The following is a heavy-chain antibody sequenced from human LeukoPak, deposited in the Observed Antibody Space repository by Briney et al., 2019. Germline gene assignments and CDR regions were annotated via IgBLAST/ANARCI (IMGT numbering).Heavy chain of an antibody. CDR1: GCTFTGYY. CDR2: INPNSGGT. Sequence: GASVKVSCKASGCTFTGYYMHWVRQAPGQGLEWMGWINPNSGGTNYAQKFQGRVTMTRDTSISTAYMELSRLRSDDTAVYYCARAPPTYYDILTGHSEDDYWGQGTLVTVSS. J-gene: IGHJ4*02. V-gene: IGHV1-2*02. D-gene: IGHD3-9*01. CDR3: ARAPPTYYDILTGHSEDDY.